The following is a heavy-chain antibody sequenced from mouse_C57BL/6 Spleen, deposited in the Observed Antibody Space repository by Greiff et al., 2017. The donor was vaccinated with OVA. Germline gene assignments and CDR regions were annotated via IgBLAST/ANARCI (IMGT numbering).Heavy chain of an antibody. Sequence: QVQLQQPGAELVMPGASVKLSCKASGYTFTSYWMHWVKQRPGQGLEWIGEIDPSDSYTNYNQKFKGKSTLTVDNSSRTAYMQLSSLTSEDSAVYYCARGTGYMDYWGQGTSVTVSS. CDR1: GYTFTSYW. V-gene: IGHV1-69*01. J-gene: IGHJ4*01. CDR2: IDPSDSYT. CDR3: ARGTGYMDY. D-gene: IGHD4-1*01.